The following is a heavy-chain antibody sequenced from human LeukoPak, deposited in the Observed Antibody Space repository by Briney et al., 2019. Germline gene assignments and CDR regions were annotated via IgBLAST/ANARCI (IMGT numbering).Heavy chain of an antibody. V-gene: IGHV4-59*01. J-gene: IGHJ4*02. Sequence: SETLSLTCTASGGSISSYYWSWIRQPPGKGLEWIGYIYYSGSTNYNPSLKSRVTISVDTSKNQFSLRLTSVTAADTATYYCARYSSGWIDYWGQGTLVTVSS. CDR1: GGSISSYY. CDR3: ARYSSGWIDY. D-gene: IGHD6-19*01. CDR2: IYYSGST.